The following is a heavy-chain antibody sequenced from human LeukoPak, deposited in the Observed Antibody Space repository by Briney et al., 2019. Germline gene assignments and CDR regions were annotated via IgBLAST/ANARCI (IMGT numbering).Heavy chain of an antibody. J-gene: IGHJ6*03. CDR3: ARGRYSSSWYGYYYYMDV. Sequence: SETLSPTCAVYGGSFSCYYGSWIRQPPGKGLEWIGEINHSGSTNYNPSLKSRVTISVDTSKNQFSLKLSSVTAADTAVYYCARGRYSSSWYGYYYYMDVWGKGTTVTVSS. D-gene: IGHD6-13*01. V-gene: IGHV4-34*01. CDR1: GGSFSCYY. CDR2: INHSGST.